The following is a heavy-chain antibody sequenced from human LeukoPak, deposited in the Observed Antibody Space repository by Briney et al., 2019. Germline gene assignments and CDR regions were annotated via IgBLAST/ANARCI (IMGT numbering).Heavy chain of an antibody. J-gene: IGHJ6*02. D-gene: IGHD3-22*01. V-gene: IGHV1-2*06. Sequence: ASVKVSCKASGYTFTGYYMHWVRQAPGQGLEWMGRINPNSGGTNYAQKFQGRVTMTRDTSINTAYMELSRLRSDDTAVYYCARDLTYYYDSSGPWSLYYYYGMDVWGQGTTVTVSS. CDR2: INPNSGGT. CDR3: ARDLTYYYDSSGPWSLYYYYGMDV. CDR1: GYTFTGYY.